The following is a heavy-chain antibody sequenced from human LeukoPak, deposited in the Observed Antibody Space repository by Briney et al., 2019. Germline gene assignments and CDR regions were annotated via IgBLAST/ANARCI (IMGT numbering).Heavy chain of an antibody. CDR1: GGTFSSYT. Sequence: ASVKVSCKASGGTFSSYTISWVRQAPGQGLEWMGRIIPILGIANYAQKSQGRVTTTTDKSTSTAYMELSSLRSEDTAVYYCARGYCSSTSCYRAFDIWGQGTMVTVSS. D-gene: IGHD2-2*02. V-gene: IGHV1-69*02. CDR3: ARGYCSSTSCYRAFDI. J-gene: IGHJ3*02. CDR2: IIPILGIA.